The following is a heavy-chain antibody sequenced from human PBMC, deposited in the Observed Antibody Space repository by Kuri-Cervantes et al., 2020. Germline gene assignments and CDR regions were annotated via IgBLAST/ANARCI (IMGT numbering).Heavy chain of an antibody. Sequence: GGSLRLSCAASGFTFSDYYMTWVRQAPGKGLEWVSIIYRGGSTYYADSVKGRFTISRDNSKNTLFLQMNSLRVEDTAVYYCARTSWFHWNFDLWGRGTLVTVSS. CDR2: IYRGGST. CDR3: ARTSWFHWNFDL. J-gene: IGHJ2*01. D-gene: IGHD3-10*01. V-gene: IGHV3-53*01. CDR1: GFTFSDYY.